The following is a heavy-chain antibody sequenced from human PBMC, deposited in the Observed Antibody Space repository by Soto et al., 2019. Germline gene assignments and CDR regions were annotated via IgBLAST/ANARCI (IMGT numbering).Heavy chain of an antibody. CDR1: GFTFSSYS. CDR2: ISSSSSYI. Sequence: GGSLRLSCAASGFTFSSYSMNWVRQAPGKGLEWVSSISSSSSYIYYADSVKGRFTISRDNAKNSLYLQMNSLRAEDTAVYYWASVFLVIGYGSGRYYGFYYYYMDVWGKGTTVTVSS. CDR3: ASVFLVIGYGSGRYYGFYYYYMDV. D-gene: IGHD3-10*01. J-gene: IGHJ6*03. V-gene: IGHV3-21*01.